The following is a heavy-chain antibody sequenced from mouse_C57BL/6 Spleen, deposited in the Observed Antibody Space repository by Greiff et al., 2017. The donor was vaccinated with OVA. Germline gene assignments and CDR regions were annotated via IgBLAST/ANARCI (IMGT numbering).Heavy chain of an antibody. CDR1: GYTFTSYW. V-gene: IGHV1-61*01. J-gene: IGHJ1*03. CDR2: IYPSDSET. CDR3: ARRTGTWWFDV. Sequence: QVQLKQPGAELVRPGSSVKLSCKASGYTFTSYWMDWVKQRPGQGLEWIGNIYPSDSETHYNQKFKDKATLTVDKSSSTAYMQLSSLTSEDSAVYYCARRTGTWWFDVWGKGTTVTVSS. D-gene: IGHD4-1*01.